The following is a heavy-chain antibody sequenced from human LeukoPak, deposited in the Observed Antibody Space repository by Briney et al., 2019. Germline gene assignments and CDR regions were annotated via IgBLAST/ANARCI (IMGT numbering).Heavy chain of an antibody. CDR3: ARDRGTTLRWVRYYYMDV. J-gene: IGHJ6*03. D-gene: IGHD4-17*01. Sequence: PSETLSLTCTVSGGSISSSSYYWSWIRQPPGKGLEWIGEINHSGSTNYNPSLKSRVTISVDTSKNQFSLKLSSVTAADTAVYYCARDRGTTLRWVRYYYMDVWGKGTTVTVSS. CDR2: INHSGST. V-gene: IGHV4-39*07. CDR1: GGSISSSSYY.